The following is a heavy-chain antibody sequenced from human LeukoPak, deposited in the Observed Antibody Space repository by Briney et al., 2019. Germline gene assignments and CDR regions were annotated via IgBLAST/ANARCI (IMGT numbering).Heavy chain of an antibody. CDR1: GFTFTTYA. V-gene: IGHV3-23*01. Sequence: GGSLRLSCAASGFTFTTYAMTWVRQAPGKGLEWVSVISGSGRTTYYADSVKGRFTISRDNSKNTLYLQMNSLRVEDTAVYYCAKGGLSDGYYYYGVDVSGQGTTVTVSS. CDR3: AKGGLSDGYYYYGVDV. D-gene: IGHD2-15*01. CDR2: ISGSGRTT. J-gene: IGHJ6*02.